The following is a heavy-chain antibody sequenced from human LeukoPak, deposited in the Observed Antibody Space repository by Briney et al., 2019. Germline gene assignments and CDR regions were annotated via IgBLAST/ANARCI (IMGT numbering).Heavy chain of an antibody. J-gene: IGHJ4*02. CDR1: GFTFSSYA. Sequence: GGSLSLSCAASGFTFSSYAMSWVRQAPGKGLEWVSAISGSGGSTYYADSVKGRFTISRDNSKNTLYLQMNSLRAEDTAVYYCAKSEGIRDYYDSSGYYYDYWGQGTLVTVSS. V-gene: IGHV3-23*01. D-gene: IGHD3-22*01. CDR2: ISGSGGST. CDR3: AKSEGIRDYYDSSGYYYDY.